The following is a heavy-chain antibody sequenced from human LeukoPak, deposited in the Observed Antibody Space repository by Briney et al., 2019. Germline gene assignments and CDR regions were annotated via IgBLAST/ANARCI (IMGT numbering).Heavy chain of an antibody. D-gene: IGHD6-19*01. CDR3: ARGWSGSGWYFDP. CDR2: ISYDGSNK. J-gene: IGHJ5*02. Sequence: PGGSLRLSCAASGFTFSSYAMHWVRQAPGKGLEWVAVISYDGSNKYYADSVKGRFTISRDNSKNTLYLQMNSLRAEDTAVYYCARGWSGSGWYFDPWGQGTLVTVSS. V-gene: IGHV3-30-3*01. CDR1: GFTFSSYA.